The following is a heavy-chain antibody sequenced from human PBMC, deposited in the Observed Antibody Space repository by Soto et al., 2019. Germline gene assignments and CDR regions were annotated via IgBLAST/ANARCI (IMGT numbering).Heavy chain of an antibody. Sequence: EVQLLESVGGLVQPGGSLRLSCAASGFTFSSYAMSWVRQSAGKGQQWVSAISGSGGSTYYTDSVKGRFTISRDNSKSTLYLQINSLRAEDTAVYYCAKTGPINYDYIWGSYRFPDYWGQGTLVTVCS. J-gene: IGHJ4*02. CDR2: ISGSGGST. CDR3: AKTGPINYDYIWGSYRFPDY. V-gene: IGHV3-23*01. D-gene: IGHD3-16*02. CDR1: GFTFSSYA.